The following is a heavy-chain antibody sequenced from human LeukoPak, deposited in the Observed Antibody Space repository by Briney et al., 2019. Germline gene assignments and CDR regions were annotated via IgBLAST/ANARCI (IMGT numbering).Heavy chain of an antibody. J-gene: IGHJ4*02. D-gene: IGHD2-15*01. CDR1: GYSISSDHN. V-gene: IGHV4-38-2*01. Sequence: SETLSLTCAASGYSISSDHNCSWRRPPPGGGLEWVAAIYHSGSTYYKPSLKTRLTISMDTSKNQFSLRLTSVTAADTAVYYCALWDDGSTSIDYWGQGTLVSVSS. CDR3: ALWDDGSTSIDY. CDR2: IYHSGST.